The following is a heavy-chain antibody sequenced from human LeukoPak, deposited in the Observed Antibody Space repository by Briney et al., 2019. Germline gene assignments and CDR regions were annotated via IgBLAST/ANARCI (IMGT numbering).Heavy chain of an antibody. Sequence: SETLSLTCTVSGVSISSSEWWIWVRQPPGQGLEWIGEIHRDGRTRYNPSLKSRVTMSMDYSKNQFSLSVTSVTAADTAIYYCGKTDIYFNPIDYWGPGSLVTVSS. CDR2: IHRDGRT. J-gene: IGHJ4*02. V-gene: IGHV4-4*02. CDR1: GVSISSSEW. D-gene: IGHD3-9*01. CDR3: GKTDIYFNPIDY.